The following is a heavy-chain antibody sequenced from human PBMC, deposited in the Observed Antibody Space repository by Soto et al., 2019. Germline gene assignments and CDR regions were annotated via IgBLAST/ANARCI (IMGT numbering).Heavy chain of an antibody. CDR1: GYTFTGYY. D-gene: IGHD3-22*01. CDR2: INPNSGGT. Sequence: ASVKVSCKASGYTFTGYYMHWVRQAPGRGLEWMGWINPNSGGTNYAQKFQGRVTMTRDTSISTAYMELSRLRSDDTAVYYCARVHEQYYYDSSGPFDYWGQGTLVTVSS. V-gene: IGHV1-2*02. CDR3: ARVHEQYYYDSSGPFDY. J-gene: IGHJ4*02.